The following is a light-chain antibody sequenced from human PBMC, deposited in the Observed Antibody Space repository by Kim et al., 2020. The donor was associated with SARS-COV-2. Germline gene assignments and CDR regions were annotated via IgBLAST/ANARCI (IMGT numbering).Light chain of an antibody. V-gene: IGLV2-11*01. CDR1: SSDIGGYNY. Sequence: QSALTQPRSVSGSPGQSVTISCTGTSSDIGGYNYVSWYQQHPGKAPKLMIYDVTKRPSGVPDRFSGSKSGNTASLTISRLQAEDEADYFCSSYAGGNTYVLFGGGTELTIL. J-gene: IGLJ2*01. CDR2: DVT. CDR3: SSYAGGNTYVL.